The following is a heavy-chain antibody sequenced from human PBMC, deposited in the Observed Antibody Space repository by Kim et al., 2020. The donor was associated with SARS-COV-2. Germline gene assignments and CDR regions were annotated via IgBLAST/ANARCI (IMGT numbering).Heavy chain of an antibody. Sequence: SETLSLTCSISGGSISSSNYSWAWIRQSPGKGLEWIGSIYYSGSTYYNPSLKSRVTISLDTAKNHFSLKVTSVAAADTAVYYCARRGTRNWFDPWGQGTLVTVSS. D-gene: IGHD3-16*01. V-gene: IGHV4-39*02. J-gene: IGHJ5*02. CDR1: GGSISSSNYS. CDR2: IYYSGST. CDR3: ARRGTRNWFDP.